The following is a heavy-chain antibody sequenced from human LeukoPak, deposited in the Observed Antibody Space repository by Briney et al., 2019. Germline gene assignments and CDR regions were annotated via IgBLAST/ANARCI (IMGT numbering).Heavy chain of an antibody. V-gene: IGHV3-23*01. J-gene: IGHJ4*02. CDR1: GFTFDNFA. D-gene: IGHD3-10*01. CDR3: ARELFDFDY. CDR2: ITGSGGST. Sequence: PGGSLRLSCAPSGFTFDNFAMTWVRQAPGKGLEWVSEITGSGGSTYYADSVKGRFTLSRDNSKNTLYLQMNSLRAEDTAIYYCARELFDFDYWGQGTLVTVSS.